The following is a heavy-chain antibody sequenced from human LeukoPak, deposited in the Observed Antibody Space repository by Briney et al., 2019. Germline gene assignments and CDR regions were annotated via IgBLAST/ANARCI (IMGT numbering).Heavy chain of an antibody. CDR2: IYTSGST. CDR3: SRGYYDSSGYYFDY. V-gene: IGHV4-4*07. Sequence: SETLSLTCTVSGGSISSYYWSWIRQPAGKGLEWIGRIYTSGSTNYNPSLKGRVTMSVDTSKNQFSLKLSSVTAADTAVYYCSRGYYDSSGYYFDYWGQGTLVTVSS. D-gene: IGHD3-22*01. J-gene: IGHJ4*02. CDR1: GGSISSYY.